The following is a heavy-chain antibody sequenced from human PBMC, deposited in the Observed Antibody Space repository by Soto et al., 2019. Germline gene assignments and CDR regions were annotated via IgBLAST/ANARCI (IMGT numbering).Heavy chain of an antibody. CDR3: ARVGDYLGPFDY. CDR1: GFTFSSYA. J-gene: IGHJ4*02. CDR2: ISYDGSNK. D-gene: IGHD4-17*01. Sequence: QVQLVESGGGVVQPGRSLRLSCAASGFTFSSYAMHWVRQAPGKGLEWVAVISYDGSNKYYADSVKGRFTISRDNSKNTLYLQMNSLRAEDTAVYYCARVGDYLGPFDYWGQGTLVTVSS. V-gene: IGHV3-30-3*01.